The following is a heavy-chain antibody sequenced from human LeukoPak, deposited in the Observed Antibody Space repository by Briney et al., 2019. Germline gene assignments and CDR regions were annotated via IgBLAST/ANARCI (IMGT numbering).Heavy chain of an antibody. J-gene: IGHJ4*02. V-gene: IGHV7-4-1*02. Sequence: ASVKVSFKASGYTFTSYAMNWVRQAPGQGLEWMGWINTNTGNPTYAQGFTGRFVFSLDTSVSTAYLQISSLKAEDTAVYYCARDGEILTGYYSTDYWGQGTLVTVSS. CDR3: ARDGEILTGYYSTDY. CDR1: GYTFTSYA. D-gene: IGHD3-9*01. CDR2: INTNTGNP.